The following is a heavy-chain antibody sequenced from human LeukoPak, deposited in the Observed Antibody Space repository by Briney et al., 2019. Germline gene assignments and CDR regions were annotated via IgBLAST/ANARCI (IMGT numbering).Heavy chain of an antibody. D-gene: IGHD6-13*01. CDR3: AREYSSSWAPCVPYFQH. V-gene: IGHV3-7*03. CDR2: IKQDGSEK. Sequence: GGSLRLSCAASGFTFSSYWMSWVRQAPGKGLEWVANIKQDGSEKYYVDSVKGRFTISRDNAKNSLYLQMNSLRAEDTAVYYCAREYSSSWAPCVPYFQHWGQGTLVTVSS. CDR1: GFTFSSYW. J-gene: IGHJ1*01.